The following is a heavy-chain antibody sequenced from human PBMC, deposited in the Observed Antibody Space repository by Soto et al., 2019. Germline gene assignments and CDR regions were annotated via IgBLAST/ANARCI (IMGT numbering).Heavy chain of an antibody. V-gene: IGHV4-31*03. CDR2: IYYSGST. Sequence: LSLTCTVSGGSISSGGYYWSWIRQHPGKGLEWIGYIYYSGSTYYNPSLKSRVTISVDTSKNQFSLKLSSVTAADTAVYYCARGSCTNGVCYGFGQNYYFDYWGQGTLVTVSS. J-gene: IGHJ4*02. CDR1: GGSISSGGYY. D-gene: IGHD2-8*01. CDR3: ARGSCTNGVCYGFGQNYYFDY.